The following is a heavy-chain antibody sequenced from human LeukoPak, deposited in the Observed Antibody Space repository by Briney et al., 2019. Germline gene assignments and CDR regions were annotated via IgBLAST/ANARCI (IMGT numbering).Heavy chain of an antibody. J-gene: IGHJ4*02. CDR2: IYYSGST. D-gene: IGHD6-19*01. Sequence: SETLSLTCTVSGGSINSNNYYWSWIRQPPGKGLEWIGYIYYSGSTNYNPSLKSRVTISVDTSKNQFSLKLSSVTAADTAVYYCARVFRGWYSLDYWGQGTLVTVSS. V-gene: IGHV4-61*05. CDR3: ARVFRGWYSLDY. CDR1: GGSINSNNYY.